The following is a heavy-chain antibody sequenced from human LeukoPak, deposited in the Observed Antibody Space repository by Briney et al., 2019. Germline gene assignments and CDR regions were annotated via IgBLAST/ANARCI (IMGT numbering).Heavy chain of an antibody. CDR2: INSDGSST. V-gene: IGHV3-74*01. CDR1: GFTFSSYW. CDR3: ARPTPEYYYDSSGYSEGWYFDL. J-gene: IGHJ2*01. Sequence: GGSLRLSCAASGFTFSSYWMHWVRQAPGKGLVWVSRINSDGSSTSYADSVKGRFTISRDNAKNTLYLQMNSLRAEDTAVYYCARPTPEYYYDSSGYSEGWYFDLWGRGTLVTVSS. D-gene: IGHD3-22*01.